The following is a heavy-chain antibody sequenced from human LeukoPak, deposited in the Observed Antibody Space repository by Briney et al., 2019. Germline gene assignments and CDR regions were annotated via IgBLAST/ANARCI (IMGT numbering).Heavy chain of an antibody. Sequence: SETLSLTCTVSGGSISSYYWSWIRQPPGKGLEWIGYIYYSGSTNYNPSLKSRVTISVDTSKNQFSLKLSSVTAADTVVYYCARRKADGALGAFDIWGQGTMVTVSS. J-gene: IGHJ3*02. CDR3: ARRKADGALGAFDI. CDR1: GGSISSYY. V-gene: IGHV4-59*08. D-gene: IGHD4-17*01. CDR2: IYYSGST.